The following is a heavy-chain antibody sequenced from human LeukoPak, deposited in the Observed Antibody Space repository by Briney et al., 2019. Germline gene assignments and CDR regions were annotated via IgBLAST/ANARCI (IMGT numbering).Heavy chain of an antibody. V-gene: IGHV3-9*01. D-gene: IGHD6-13*01. CDR3: AKDRSEGSSWFDAFDI. J-gene: IGHJ3*02. Sequence: GGSLRLSCADSGFTFSSHWMHWVRQAPGKGLEWVSGISWNSGSIGYADSVKGRFTISRDNAKNSLYLQMNSLRAEDTALYYCAKDRSEGSSWFDAFDIWGQGTMVTVSS. CDR2: ISWNSGSI. CDR1: GFTFSSHW.